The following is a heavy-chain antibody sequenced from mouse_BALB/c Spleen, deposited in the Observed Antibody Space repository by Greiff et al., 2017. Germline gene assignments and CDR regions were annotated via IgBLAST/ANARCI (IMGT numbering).Heavy chain of an antibody. CDR3: ARERVDY. CDR2: ISSGGSYT. Sequence: EVKLMESGGDLVKPGGSLKLSCAASGFTFSSYGMSWVRQTPDKRLEWVATISSGGSYTYYPDSVKGRFTISRDNAKNTLYLQMSSLKSEDTAMYYCARERVDYWGQGTSVTVSS. J-gene: IGHJ4*01. V-gene: IGHV5-6*01. CDR1: GFTFSSYG.